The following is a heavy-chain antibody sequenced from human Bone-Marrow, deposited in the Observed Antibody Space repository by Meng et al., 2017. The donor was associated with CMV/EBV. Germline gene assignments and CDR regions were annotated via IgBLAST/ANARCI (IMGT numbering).Heavy chain of an antibody. CDR3: AKDKGLRYLEWSVV. CDR2: IWFDGNTK. V-gene: IGHV3-30*02. Sequence: GESLKISCAASGFTFSSYSMNWVRQAPGKGLEWVAFIWFDGNTKNFADSVKGRFTISRDNSKNTLYLQMNSLRPEDTATYFCAKDKGLRYLEWSVVRGQGTLVTVSS. J-gene: IGHJ4*02. D-gene: IGHD3-3*01. CDR1: GFTFSSYS.